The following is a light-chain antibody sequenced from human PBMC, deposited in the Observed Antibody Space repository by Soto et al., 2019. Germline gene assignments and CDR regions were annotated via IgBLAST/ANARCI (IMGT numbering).Light chain of an antibody. V-gene: IGLV1-47*01. CDR2: RSN. Sequence: QLVLTQPPSASGTPGQRVSISCSGSSSNIGSNFVYWYQQLPGTAPKLLIYRSNQRPSGVPDRFSGSKSGTSASLAISWLRSEDEDYYYCAAWDDSLSGVVFGGGTKLTVL. CDR3: AAWDDSLSGVV. J-gene: IGLJ2*01. CDR1: SSNIGSNF.